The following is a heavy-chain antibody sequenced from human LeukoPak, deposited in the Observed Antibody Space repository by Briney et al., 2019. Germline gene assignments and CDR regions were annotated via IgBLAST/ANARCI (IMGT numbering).Heavy chain of an antibody. D-gene: IGHD2-21*01. Sequence: GRSLRLSCAASGFTFSSYAMHWVRQAPGKGLEWVAVISYDGSNKYYADSVKSRFTISRDNAKNSLYLQMNSLRAEDTAVYYCARNVVYYYMDVWGKGTTVTVSS. CDR3: ARNVVYYYMDV. V-gene: IGHV3-30*04. J-gene: IGHJ6*03. CDR1: GFTFSSYA. CDR2: ISYDGSNK.